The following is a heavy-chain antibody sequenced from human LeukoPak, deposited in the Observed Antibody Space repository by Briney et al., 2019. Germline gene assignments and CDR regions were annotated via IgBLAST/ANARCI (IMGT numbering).Heavy chain of an antibody. Sequence: PGRSLRLSCTASGFTFGDYAMSWVCQAPGKGLEWVGFIRSKAYGGTTEYAASVKGRCTISRDDSKSIAYLQMNSLKTEDTAVYYCTRERGYCSSTSCYFYSYYGMDVWGQGTTVTVSS. V-gene: IGHV3-49*04. J-gene: IGHJ6*02. CDR2: IRSKAYGGTT. D-gene: IGHD2-2*01. CDR1: GFTFGDYA. CDR3: TRERGYCSSTSCYFYSYYGMDV.